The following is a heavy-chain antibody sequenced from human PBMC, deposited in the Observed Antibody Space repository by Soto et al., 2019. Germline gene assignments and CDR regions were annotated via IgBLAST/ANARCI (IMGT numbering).Heavy chain of an antibody. V-gene: IGHV1-69*01. Sequence: QVQLVQSGAEVKKPGSSVKVSCKASGGTFSSYAISWVRQAPGQGLEWMGGIIPIFGTANYAQKFQGRVTITAAESTSTAYMELSSLRSEDTAVYYCAKRHGYSYGIYYGMDVWGQGTTVTVSS. CDR3: AKRHGYSYGIYYGMDV. CDR1: GGTFSSYA. J-gene: IGHJ6*02. CDR2: IIPIFGTA. D-gene: IGHD5-18*01.